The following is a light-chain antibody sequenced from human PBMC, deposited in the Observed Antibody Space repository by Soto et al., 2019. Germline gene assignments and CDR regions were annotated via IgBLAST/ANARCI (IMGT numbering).Light chain of an antibody. CDR3: QQYKKWPPGT. Sequence: EIVMTQSPSNLSVSPGESAMLSCRASEYVNNNLAWYQHKPGQAPRLLIFGASTRATDTPARFSGSGSGTEFTLTISSPQSADSAVYYCQQYKKWPPGTFGQGNKV. CDR2: GAS. V-gene: IGKV3-15*01. CDR1: EYVNNN. J-gene: IGKJ1*01.